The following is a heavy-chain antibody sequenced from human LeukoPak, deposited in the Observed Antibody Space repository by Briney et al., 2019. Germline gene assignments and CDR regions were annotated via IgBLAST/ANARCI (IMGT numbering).Heavy chain of an antibody. CDR3: ARDLGVMVRAFDI. CDR2: IYYSGST. D-gene: IGHD5-18*01. J-gene: IGHJ3*02. CDR1: GGSISSYY. V-gene: IGHV4-59*01. Sequence: PSETLSLTCTVSGGSISSYYWSWIRQPPGKRLEWIGYIYYSGSTSYNPSLKSRVTISVDTSKNQISLKLSSVTPADTAVYYCARDLGVMVRAFDIWGQGTMVTVSS.